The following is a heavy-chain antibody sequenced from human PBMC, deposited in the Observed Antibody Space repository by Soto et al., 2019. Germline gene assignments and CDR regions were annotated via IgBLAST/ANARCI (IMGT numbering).Heavy chain of an antibody. Sequence: PGGSLRLSCAASGYTFSSYAMGWVRQGPGKGLEWVAGVSIGGSTHYADSVRGRFTISRDNSKNALSLQMNSLTAEDTAVYFSAKRRGASGQFDYWGQGALVT. CDR3: AKRRGASGQFDY. J-gene: IGHJ4*02. D-gene: IGHD1-26*01. V-gene: IGHV3-23*01. CDR2: VSIGGST. CDR1: GYTFSSYA.